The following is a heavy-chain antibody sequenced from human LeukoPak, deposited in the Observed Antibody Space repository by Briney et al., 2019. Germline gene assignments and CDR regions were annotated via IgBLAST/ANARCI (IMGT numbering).Heavy chain of an antibody. CDR3: ARDRGVEYSSAFDY. V-gene: IGHV1-2*02. J-gene: IGHJ4*02. CDR1: GYTFTGYY. CDR2: INPNSGGT. Sequence: ASVKVSCKASGYTFTGYYMHWVRQAPGQGLEWMGWINPNSGGTNYAQKFQGRVTMTRDTSISTVYMELSRLRSDDTAVYYCARDRGVEYSSAFDYWGQGTLVTVSS. D-gene: IGHD6-6*01.